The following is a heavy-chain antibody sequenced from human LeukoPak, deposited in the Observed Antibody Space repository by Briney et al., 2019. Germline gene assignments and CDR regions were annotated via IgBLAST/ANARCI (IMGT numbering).Heavy chain of an antibody. Sequence: GGSLRLSCAASGFTFSDYYMTWIRQAPRRGLEWISYINGSSSDTKYADSVKGRFTISRDNAKNSVYLLMNSLRAEDTAVYYCARRGTTYCTVDSCHPNWFDPWGQGTLVTVSS. V-gene: IGHV3-11*03. CDR1: GFTFSDYY. CDR2: INGSSSDT. J-gene: IGHJ5*02. CDR3: ARRGTTYCTVDSCHPNWFDP. D-gene: IGHD2-15*01.